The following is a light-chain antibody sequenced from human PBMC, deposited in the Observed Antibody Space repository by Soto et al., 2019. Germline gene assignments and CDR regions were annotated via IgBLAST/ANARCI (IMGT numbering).Light chain of an antibody. CDR1: QSVSSSY. V-gene: IGKV3-20*01. CDR3: QEYAIPPIR. J-gene: IGKJ5*01. CDR2: GAS. Sequence: DTMVTQSPCTLSLSTGERATLPCRASQSVSSSYLAWYQQKPGQAPRLLIYGASSRATGIPDRFSGSGSGTDFSLTISRLEPEDFTVYYCQEYAIPPIRFAHGTRLEI.